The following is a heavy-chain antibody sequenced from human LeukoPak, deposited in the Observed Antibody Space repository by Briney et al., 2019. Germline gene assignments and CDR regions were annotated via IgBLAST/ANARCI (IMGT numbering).Heavy chain of an antibody. J-gene: IGHJ6*04. CDR3: ARDPMVRGVIITKDYYYYYGMDV. Sequence: GESLKISCKGSGYSFTSYWISWVRQMPGKGLEWMGRIDPSDSYTNYSPSFQGHVTISADKSISTAHLQWSSLKASDTAMYYCARDPMVRGVIITKDYYYYYGMDVWGKGTTVTVSS. CDR1: GYSFTSYW. CDR2: IDPSDSYT. D-gene: IGHD3-10*01. V-gene: IGHV5-10-1*01.